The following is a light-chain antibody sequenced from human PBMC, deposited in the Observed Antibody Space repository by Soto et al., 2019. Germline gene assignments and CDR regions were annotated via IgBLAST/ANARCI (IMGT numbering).Light chain of an antibody. V-gene: IGLV1-40*01. CDR1: TSNIGAGRD. J-gene: IGLJ3*02. CDR2: GNT. Sequence: QSGLTQPPSVSGAPGQRVTISCTGSTSNIGAGRDVHWYQQLPGTAPKFLIYGNTNRPSGVPERFSGSKSGTSASLAITGLQADDEADYYCQSYDNRLSAWVFGGGTKLTVL. CDR3: QSYDNRLSAWV.